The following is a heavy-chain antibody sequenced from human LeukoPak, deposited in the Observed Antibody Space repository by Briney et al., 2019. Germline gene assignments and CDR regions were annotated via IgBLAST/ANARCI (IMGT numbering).Heavy chain of an antibody. J-gene: IGHJ4*02. D-gene: IGHD2-2*01. CDR2: ISAYNGNT. Sequence: ASVKVSCKASGYTFTSYGISWVRQAPGQGLEWMGWISAYNGNTNYAQRLQGRVTMTTDTSTSTAYMELRSLRSDDTAVYYCARESNIVVVPAANDYWGQGTLVTVSS. V-gene: IGHV1-18*01. CDR3: ARESNIVVVPAANDY. CDR1: GYTFTSYG.